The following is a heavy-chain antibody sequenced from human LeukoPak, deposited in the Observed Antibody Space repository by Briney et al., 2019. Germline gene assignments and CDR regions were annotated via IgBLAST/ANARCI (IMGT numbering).Heavy chain of an antibody. CDR3: ARQSTVTLFDY. V-gene: IGHV4-39*01. D-gene: IGHD4-17*01. Sequence: SEALSLTCTVSGGSISSSSYYWGWIRQPPGKGLEWIGSIYYSGSTYYNPSLKSRVTLSVDTSKNQFSLKLSSVTAADTAVYYCARQSTVTLFDYWGQGTLVTVSS. CDR2: IYYSGST. J-gene: IGHJ4*02. CDR1: GGSISSSSYY.